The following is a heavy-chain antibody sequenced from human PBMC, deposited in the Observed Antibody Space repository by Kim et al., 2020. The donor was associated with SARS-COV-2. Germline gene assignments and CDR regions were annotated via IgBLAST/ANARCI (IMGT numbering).Heavy chain of an antibody. J-gene: IGHJ4*02. CDR2: DT. CDR3: ARRLGDYFDY. V-gene: IGHV5-51*01. Sequence: DTRYSPSFQGQVTISADKSISTAYLQWSSLKASDTAMYYCARRLGDYFDYWGQGTLVTVSS.